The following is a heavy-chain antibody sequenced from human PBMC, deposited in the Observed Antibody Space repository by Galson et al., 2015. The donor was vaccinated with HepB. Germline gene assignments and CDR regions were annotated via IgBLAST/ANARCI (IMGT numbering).Heavy chain of an antibody. CDR1: GFTFSSYG. D-gene: IGHD1-14*01. J-gene: IGHJ4*02. CDR2: ISYDGSNK. CDR3: AKDWDNHNDY. Sequence: SLRLSCAASGFTFSSYGMRWVRQAPGKGLEWVAVISYDGSNKYYADSVKGRFTISRDNSKNTLYLQMNSLRAEDTAVYYCAKDWDNHNDYWGQGTLVTVSS. V-gene: IGHV3-30*18.